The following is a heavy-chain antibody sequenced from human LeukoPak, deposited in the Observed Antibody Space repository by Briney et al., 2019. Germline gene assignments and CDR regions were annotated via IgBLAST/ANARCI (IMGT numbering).Heavy chain of an antibody. V-gene: IGHV3-66*01. Sequence: GGSLRLSCVASGFTFSSYYMSWVRQAPGKGLEWVSVTYSSGTTYYADSLKGRFTISRDSSKNTLYLQINNLRVDDTAVYYCARVSPFDYWGQGTLVTVSS. J-gene: IGHJ4*02. CDR2: TYSSGTT. CDR3: ARVSPFDY. CDR1: GFTFSSYY.